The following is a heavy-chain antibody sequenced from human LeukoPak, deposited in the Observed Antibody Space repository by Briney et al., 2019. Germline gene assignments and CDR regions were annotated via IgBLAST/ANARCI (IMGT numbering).Heavy chain of an antibody. D-gene: IGHD6-19*01. CDR2: INPNSGGT. Sequence: ASVKVSCKASGYTFTGYYMHGVRQAPGQGLEWMGWINPNSGGTNYAQKFQGRVTMTRDTSISTAYMELSRLRSDDTAVYYCARDQWSIAVAGTDWFDPWGQGTLVTVSS. CDR3: ARDQWSIAVAGTDWFDP. J-gene: IGHJ5*02. V-gene: IGHV1-2*02. CDR1: GYTFTGYY.